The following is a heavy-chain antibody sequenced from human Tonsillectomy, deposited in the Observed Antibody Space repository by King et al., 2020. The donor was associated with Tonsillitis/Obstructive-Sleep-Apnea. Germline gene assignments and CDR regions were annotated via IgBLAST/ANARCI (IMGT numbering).Heavy chain of an antibody. V-gene: IGHV3-23*04. D-gene: IGHD6-6*01. CDR1: GFTFSSYA. J-gene: IGHJ5*02. Sequence: VQLVESGGGLVQPGGSLRLSCAASGFTFSSYAMSWVRQAPGKGLEWVSAMSGSGGCTYYEGSVKGRFTTSRDNAKNTLYVQMNSLRADDTAVYFCAKAALTAARRGYNWFDPWGQGTLVTVSS. CDR2: MSGSGGCT. CDR3: AKAALTAARRGYNWFDP.